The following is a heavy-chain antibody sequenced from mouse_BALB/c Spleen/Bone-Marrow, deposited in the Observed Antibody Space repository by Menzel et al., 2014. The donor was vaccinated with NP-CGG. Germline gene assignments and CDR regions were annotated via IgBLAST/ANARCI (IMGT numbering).Heavy chain of an antibody. CDR3: ARSGDSSGYGFAY. V-gene: IGHV1S56*01. Sequence: QVQLKQSGPELVKPGALVKISCKASGYTFTNYDINWVKQRPGQGLEWIGWIYPGDGSTKYNEKFKGKATPTADKSSSTAYMQLSSLTSENSAVYFCARSGDSSGYGFAYWGQGTLVTVSA. D-gene: IGHD3-2*01. CDR2: IYPGDGST. J-gene: IGHJ3*01. CDR1: GYTFTNYD.